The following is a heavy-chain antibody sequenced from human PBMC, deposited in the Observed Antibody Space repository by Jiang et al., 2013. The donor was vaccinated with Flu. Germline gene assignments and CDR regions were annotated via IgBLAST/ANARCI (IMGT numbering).Heavy chain of an antibody. CDR1: GDSIGSRNW. D-gene: IGHD2-2*01. J-gene: IGHJ5*02. Sequence: PGLVKPSETLSLTCAVSGDSIGSRNWCNWIRQSPGRGLEWIGEMHPSGSINYNPSLKSRVTISLDKFKSQFSLRLSSVTAADTAVYYCARALEGCSGNSCKLDPWGQGTLVTVSS. CDR2: MHPSGSI. CDR3: ARALEGCSGNSCKLDP. V-gene: IGHV4-4*02.